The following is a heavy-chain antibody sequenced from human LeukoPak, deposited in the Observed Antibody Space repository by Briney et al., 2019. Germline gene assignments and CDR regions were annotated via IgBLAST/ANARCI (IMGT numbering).Heavy chain of an antibody. CDR3: ARDPGGSFFDI. CDR2: IYYSGST. CDR1: GGSIGSCY. Sequence: SETLSLTCTVSGGSIGSCYWSWIRQPPGKGLEWIGYIYYSGSTNYNPSLKSRVTISVDTSKNQFSLKLSSVTAADTAVYYCARDPGGSFFDIWGQGTMVTVSS. J-gene: IGHJ3*02. D-gene: IGHD2-15*01. V-gene: IGHV4-59*01.